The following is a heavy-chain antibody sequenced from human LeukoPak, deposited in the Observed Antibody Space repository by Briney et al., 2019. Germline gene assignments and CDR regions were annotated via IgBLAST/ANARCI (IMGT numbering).Heavy chain of an antibody. D-gene: IGHD1-26*01. Sequence: ASVKVSCKASGYTFSTYYMHWVRQAPGQGLEWVGVINPSGATTTYAQKFQGRVTMTRDTSTSTVYMELSSLRIEDTAMYYCSRDLGGSYTDYWGQGTMVTVSS. CDR2: INPSGATT. J-gene: IGHJ4*02. CDR1: GYTFSTYY. V-gene: IGHV1-46*01. CDR3: SRDLGGSYTDY.